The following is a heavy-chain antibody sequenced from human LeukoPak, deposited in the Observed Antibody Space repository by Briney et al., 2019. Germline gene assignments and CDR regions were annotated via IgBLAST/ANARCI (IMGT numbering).Heavy chain of an antibody. CDR1: GYTFTGYY. Sequence: SVKVSCKASGYTFTGYYIHWVRQAPGQGLEWMGGIIPIFGTANYAQKFQGRVTITADESTSTAYMELSSLRSEDTAVYYCAREKYYYDSSGYLSWGQGTLVTVSS. J-gene: IGHJ5*02. CDR3: AREKYYYDSSGYLS. CDR2: IIPIFGTA. D-gene: IGHD3-22*01. V-gene: IGHV1-69*13.